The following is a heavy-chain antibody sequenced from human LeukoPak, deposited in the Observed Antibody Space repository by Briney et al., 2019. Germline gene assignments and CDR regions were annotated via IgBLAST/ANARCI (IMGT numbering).Heavy chain of an antibody. J-gene: IGHJ2*01. CDR2: IKKDGSEK. Sequence: PGGSLRLSCAASGFTFSSYWMSWVRQAPGKGLEWVANIKKDGSEKYYVDSVKGRFTISRDNAKNSLFLQMNSLRAEDTAVYYCARDRDTAMGIYWYFDLWGRGTLATVSS. CDR1: GFTFSSYW. CDR3: ARDRDTAMGIYWYFDL. D-gene: IGHD5-18*01. V-gene: IGHV3-7*01.